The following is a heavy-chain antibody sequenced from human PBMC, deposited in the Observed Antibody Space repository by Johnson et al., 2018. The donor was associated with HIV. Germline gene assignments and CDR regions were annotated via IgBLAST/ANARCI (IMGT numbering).Heavy chain of an antibody. CDR1: GFTVSNNY. D-gene: IGHD6-6*01. J-gene: IGHJ3*02. CDR2: IYSGGTT. V-gene: IGHV3-53*01. CDR3: AKDLGYSSSSRAFDI. Sequence: MQLVESGGGLIQPGGSLRLSCAASGFTVSNNYMSWVRQAPGKGLEWVSFIYSGGTTYYADSVKGRSTISRDNSKNTLYLQMNSLRAEDTAVYYCAKDLGYSSSSRAFDIWGQGTMVTVSS.